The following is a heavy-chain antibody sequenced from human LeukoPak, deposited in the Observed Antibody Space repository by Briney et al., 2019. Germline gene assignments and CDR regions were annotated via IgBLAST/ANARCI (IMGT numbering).Heavy chain of an antibody. CDR1: GYTFTGYY. CDR2: INPNSGGT. J-gene: IGHJ6*03. V-gene: IGHV1-2*02. Sequence: ASVKVSCKASGYTFTGYYKHWVRQAPGQGLEWMGWINPNSGGTNYAQKFQGRVTMTRDTSISTAYMELSRLRSDDTAVYYCARGIQLWLRLYYYYYMDVWGKGTTVTVSS. D-gene: IGHD5-18*01. CDR3: ARGIQLWLRLYYYYYMDV.